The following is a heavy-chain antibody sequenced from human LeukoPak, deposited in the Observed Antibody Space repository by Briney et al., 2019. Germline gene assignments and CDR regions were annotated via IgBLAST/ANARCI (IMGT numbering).Heavy chain of an antibody. CDR2: ILPSGDST. CDR1: GFIFRNYA. Sequence: GGSLRLSCAASGFIFRNYAMTWVRQAPGKGLEWVSGILPSGDSTYYADSVKGRFTISRDNSQNTLFLEMNSLRVEDTAIYYCATRPNRSWGQGTLVTVSS. J-gene: IGHJ5*02. CDR3: ATRPNRS. V-gene: IGHV3-23*01.